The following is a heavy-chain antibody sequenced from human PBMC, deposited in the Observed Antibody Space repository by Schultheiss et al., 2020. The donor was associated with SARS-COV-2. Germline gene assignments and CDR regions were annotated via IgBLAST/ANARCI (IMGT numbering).Heavy chain of an antibody. CDR3: ARDQGGSYLPLYFDY. V-gene: IGHV3-30-3*01. Sequence: GGSLRLSCAASGFTFSSYAMHWVRQAPGKGLEWVAVISYDGSNKYYADSVKGRFTISRDNSKNTLYLQMNSLRAEDTAVYYCARDQGGSYLPLYFDYWGQGTLVTVSS. CDR1: GFTFSSYA. J-gene: IGHJ4*02. CDR2: ISYDGSNK. D-gene: IGHD1-26*01.